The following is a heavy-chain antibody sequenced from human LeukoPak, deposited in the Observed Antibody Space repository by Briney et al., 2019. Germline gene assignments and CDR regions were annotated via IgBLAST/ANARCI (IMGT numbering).Heavy chain of an antibody. CDR3: ARGGDGYNYVDY. V-gene: IGHV4-59*01. Sequence: SETLSLTCTVSGGSISSSYWSWIRQPPGKGLECIGYIYYSGDTNYNPSLNSRVTISLDASKNQFSLNLTSVTAADTAVYYCARGGDGYNYVDYWGQGTLVTVSS. CDR2: IYYSGDT. J-gene: IGHJ4*02. D-gene: IGHD5-24*01. CDR1: GGSISSSY.